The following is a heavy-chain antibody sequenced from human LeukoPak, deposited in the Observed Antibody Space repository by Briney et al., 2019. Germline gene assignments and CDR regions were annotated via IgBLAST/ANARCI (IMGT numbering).Heavy chain of an antibody. CDR1: GYSFTSYW. D-gene: IGHD3-22*01. V-gene: IGHV5-51*01. CDR3: AGLNYYGSRGKNPLDY. CDR2: IYPGDSDT. Sequence: GESLNISCQGSGYSFTSYWIGWVRPMPGKCLEWMGIIYPGDSDTRYSPSFQRQVTISADKSIRTAYLQWSSLKTSDTAMYYCAGLNYYGSRGKNPLDYWGQGTLVTVSS. J-gene: IGHJ4*02.